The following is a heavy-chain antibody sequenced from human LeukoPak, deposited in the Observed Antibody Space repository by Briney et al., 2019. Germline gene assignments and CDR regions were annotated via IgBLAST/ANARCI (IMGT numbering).Heavy chain of an antibody. CDR2: MFYSGTT. Sequence: SETLSLTCIVSGGSISNYYWTWIRQPPGKGLEWIGCMFYSGTTYYNPSLKSRVTMSVDMSKNQFSVWLSSVSAGGTAVYYCARAVYDYIWGSYRFDYWGQGTLVTVSS. J-gene: IGHJ4*02. V-gene: IGHV4-59*01. D-gene: IGHD3-16*02. CDR3: ARAVYDYIWGSYRFDY. CDR1: GGSISNYY.